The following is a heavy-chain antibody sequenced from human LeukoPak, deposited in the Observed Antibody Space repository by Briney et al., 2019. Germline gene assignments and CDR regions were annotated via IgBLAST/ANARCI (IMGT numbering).Heavy chain of an antibody. V-gene: IGHV3-23*01. CDR3: ARGGTWDFFGAVAGTDHFDY. D-gene: IGHD6-19*01. CDR1: GFTFSSYA. CDR2: ISGSGGST. Sequence: GGSLRLSCAASGFTFSSYAMSWVRQAPGKGLEWVSAISGSGGSTYYADSVKGRFTISRDNSKNTLYLQMNSLRAEDTAVYYCARGGTWDFFGAVAGTDHFDYWGQGTLVTVSS. J-gene: IGHJ4*02.